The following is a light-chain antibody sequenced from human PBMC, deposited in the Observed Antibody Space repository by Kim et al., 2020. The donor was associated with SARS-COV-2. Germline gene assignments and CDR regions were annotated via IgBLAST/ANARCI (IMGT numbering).Light chain of an antibody. Sequence: QSALTQPPSVSGSPGQSVTIPCSGSSGDVGRYDFVSWYQHHPGEAPKFMIYDVTKRPSGVPDRFSGSKSGNTASLTISGLQPEDEADYYCYSYAGRYTYVFGTGTKVTVL. CDR1: SGDVGRYDF. V-gene: IGLV2-11*01. CDR2: DVT. J-gene: IGLJ1*01. CDR3: YSYAGRYTYV.